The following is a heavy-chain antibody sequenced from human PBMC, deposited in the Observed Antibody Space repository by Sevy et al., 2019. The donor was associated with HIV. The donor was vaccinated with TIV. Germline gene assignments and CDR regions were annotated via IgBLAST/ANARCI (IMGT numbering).Heavy chain of an antibody. Sequence: GGSLRLSCAASGFTFSTYGLSWVRQAPGKGLEWVSAISGSGGSTYYADSVKGRFTISRDNSKNTLYLKMNSLRAEDMAVYYCATHRGQWLFTAVFDYWGQGTLVTVSS. V-gene: IGHV3-23*01. CDR3: ATHRGQWLFTAVFDY. CDR1: GFTFSTYG. D-gene: IGHD6-19*01. CDR2: ISGSGGST. J-gene: IGHJ4*02.